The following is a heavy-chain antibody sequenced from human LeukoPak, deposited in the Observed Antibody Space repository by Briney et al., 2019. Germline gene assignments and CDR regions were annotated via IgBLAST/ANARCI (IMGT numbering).Heavy chain of an antibody. CDR3: ARDRADPDYGDYVFAY. D-gene: IGHD4-17*01. J-gene: IGHJ4*02. CDR1: GFTFNNYW. V-gene: IGHV3-7*01. Sequence: GGSLRLSCAASGFTFNNYWMSWVRQAPGKGLEWVANIKQDGSEKYYVDSVKGRFTISRDNAKNSLYLQMNSLRAEDTAVYYCARDRADPDYGDYVFAYWGQGTLVTVSS. CDR2: IKQDGSEK.